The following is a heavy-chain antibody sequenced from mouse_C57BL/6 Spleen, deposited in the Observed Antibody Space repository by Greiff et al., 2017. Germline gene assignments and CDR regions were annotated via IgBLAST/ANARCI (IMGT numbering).Heavy chain of an antibody. J-gene: IGHJ3*01. V-gene: IGHV2-2*01. CDR3: ASPIYYDYVSPLAY. D-gene: IGHD2-4*01. Sequence: QVQLQQSGPGLVQPSQSLSITCTVSGFSLTSYGVHWVRQSPGKGLEWLGVIWSGGSTDYNAAFISRLSISKDNSKSQVFFKMNSLQADDTAIYYCASPIYYDYVSPLAYWGQGTLVTVSA. CDR1: GFSLTSYG. CDR2: IWSGGST.